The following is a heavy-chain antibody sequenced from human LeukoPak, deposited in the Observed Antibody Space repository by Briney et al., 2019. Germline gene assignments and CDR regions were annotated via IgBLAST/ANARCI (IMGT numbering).Heavy chain of an antibody. D-gene: IGHD4-17*01. CDR2: IHYTGST. CDR1: GDSINSYH. CDR3: ARSKTTVTSNWFDP. J-gene: IGHJ5*02. Sequence: SETLSLTCTISGDSINSYHWSWLRQPPGKGLEWIGHIHYTGSTSYNPSLKSRVTISVDTSKSHFSLKLSSVTAADTAVYYCARSKTTVTSNWFDPWGQGTLVTVSS. V-gene: IGHV4-59*08.